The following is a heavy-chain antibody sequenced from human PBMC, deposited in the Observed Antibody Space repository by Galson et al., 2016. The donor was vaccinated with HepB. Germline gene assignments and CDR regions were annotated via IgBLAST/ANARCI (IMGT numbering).Heavy chain of an antibody. CDR2: IFYTGTT. D-gene: IGHD3/OR15-3a*01. Sequence: SETLSLTCTVSGGSISSSSYYWAWIRRPPGKGLEWIGSIFYTGTTYYNPSLQNRVTISVDTSKDQFSLQLSSVTAADTAVYYCARQPRAGLVNFWGQGTMVTVSS. J-gene: IGHJ3*01. CDR1: GGSISSSSYY. CDR3: ARQPRAGLVNF. V-gene: IGHV4-39*01.